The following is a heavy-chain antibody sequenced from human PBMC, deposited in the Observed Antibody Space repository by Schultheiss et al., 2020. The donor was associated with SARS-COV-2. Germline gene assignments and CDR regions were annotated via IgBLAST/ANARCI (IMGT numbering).Heavy chain of an antibody. V-gene: IGHV1-8*01. Sequence: ASVKVSCKASGYTFTSYDINWVRQATGQGLEWMGGIIPIFGTANYAQKFQGRVTMTRDTSISTAYMELSSLRSEDTAVYYCARWGWGAKDYGDPPYYYGMDVWGQGTTVTVSS. CDR3: ARWGWGAKDYGDPPYYYGMDV. J-gene: IGHJ6*02. D-gene: IGHD4-17*01. CDR1: GYTFTSYD. CDR2: IIPIFGTA.